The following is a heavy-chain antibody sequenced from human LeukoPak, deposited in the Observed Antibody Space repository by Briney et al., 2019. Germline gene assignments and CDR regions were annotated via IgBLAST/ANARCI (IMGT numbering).Heavy chain of an antibody. Sequence: SETLSLTCTVSGYSISSGYYWGWIRQSPGKGLEWIGSIYHSGSTHYNPSLKSRVTISVDTSKNQFSLKLSSVTAADAAVYYCARDYNRNDFYGDYRYLQHWGQGTLVTVSS. CDR3: ARDYNRNDFYGDYRYLQH. CDR2: IYHSGST. D-gene: IGHD4-17*01. CDR1: GYSISSGYY. J-gene: IGHJ1*01. V-gene: IGHV4-38-2*02.